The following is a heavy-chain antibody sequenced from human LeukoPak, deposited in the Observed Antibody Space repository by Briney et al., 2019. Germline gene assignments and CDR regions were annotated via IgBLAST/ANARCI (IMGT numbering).Heavy chain of an antibody. CDR2: ISGGGGDT. J-gene: IGHJ4*02. Sequence: GGSLILSCAASGFTFSTYAMTWVRQAPGKGLEWVSAISGGGGDTSYADSVKGRFTISRDNSKNTVYLQMNSLRAEDTAVYYCAKDGVYSGSYYEDYWGQGTLVTVSS. CDR1: GFTFSTYA. V-gene: IGHV3-23*01. CDR3: AKDGVYSGSYYEDY. D-gene: IGHD1-26*01.